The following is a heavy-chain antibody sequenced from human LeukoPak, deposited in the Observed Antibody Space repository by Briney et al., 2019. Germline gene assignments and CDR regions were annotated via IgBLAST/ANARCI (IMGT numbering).Heavy chain of an antibody. Sequence: GGSLRLSCAASGFTFSSYGMHWVRQAPGKGLGWVAVIWYDGSNKYYADSVKGRFTISRDNSKNTLYLQMNSLRAEDTAVYYCAKLVDTAMVEDAFDIWGQGTMVTVSS. V-gene: IGHV3-33*06. CDR1: GFTFSSYG. J-gene: IGHJ3*02. D-gene: IGHD5-18*01. CDR2: IWYDGSNK. CDR3: AKLVDTAMVEDAFDI.